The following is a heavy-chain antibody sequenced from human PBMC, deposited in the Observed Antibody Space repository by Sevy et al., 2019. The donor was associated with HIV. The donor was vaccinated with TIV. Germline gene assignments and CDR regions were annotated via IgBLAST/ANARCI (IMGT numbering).Heavy chain of an antibody. D-gene: IGHD2-2*01. J-gene: IGHJ4*02. CDR1: GFTFSSYW. CDR3: ATDCSSTSCYARGRDY. V-gene: IGHV3-7*01. CDR2: IKQDGSEK. Sequence: GGSLRLSCAASGFTFSSYWMSWVRQAPGKGLEWVANIKQDGSEKYYVDSVKGRLTISRDNAKNSLYLQMNSLRAEDTAVYYCATDCSSTSCYARGRDYWGQGTLVTVSS.